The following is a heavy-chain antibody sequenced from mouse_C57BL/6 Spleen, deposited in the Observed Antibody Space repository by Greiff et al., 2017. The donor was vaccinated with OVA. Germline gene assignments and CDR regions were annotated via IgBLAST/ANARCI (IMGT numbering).Heavy chain of an antibody. CDR3: ASYYGSSFNYYAMDY. V-gene: IGHV1-55*01. D-gene: IGHD1-1*01. CDR1: GYTFTSYW. Sequence: QVQLQQPGAELVKPGASVKMSCKASGYTFTSYWITWVKQRPGQGLEWIGDIYPGSGSTNYNEKFKSKATLTVDTSSSTAYMQLSSLTSEDSAVYYCASYYGSSFNYYAMDYWGQGTSVTVSS. CDR2: IYPGSGST. J-gene: IGHJ4*01.